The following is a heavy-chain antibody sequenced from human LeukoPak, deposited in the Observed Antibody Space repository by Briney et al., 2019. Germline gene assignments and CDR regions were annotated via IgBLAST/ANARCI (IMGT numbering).Heavy chain of an antibody. CDR3: AKDGVETYGGVSYFDY. CDR1: GFTFSSYA. Sequence: GGSLRLSCAASGFTFSSYAMSWVRQAPGKGLEWVSGISGSGGSTYYADSVKGRFTITRDNSKNTLFLQMNSLRVEDTAMYYCAKDGVETYGGVSYFDYWGQGSLVTVSS. J-gene: IGHJ4*02. D-gene: IGHD4-23*01. V-gene: IGHV3-23*01. CDR2: ISGSGGST.